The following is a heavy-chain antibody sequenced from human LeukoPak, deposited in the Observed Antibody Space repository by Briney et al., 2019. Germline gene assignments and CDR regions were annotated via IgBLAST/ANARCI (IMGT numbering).Heavy chain of an antibody. CDR2: INIGGTNT. CDR1: GFTFSGSE. Sequence: GGSLRLSCAASGFTFSGSEMNWVRQAPGKGLEWLSYINIGGTNTHYADSVKGRFTISRDNAKKSLYLEMNNLRAEDAAVYYCATDGAGFDTWGQGVLVTVSS. CDR3: ATDGAGFDT. V-gene: IGHV3-48*03. J-gene: IGHJ5*02.